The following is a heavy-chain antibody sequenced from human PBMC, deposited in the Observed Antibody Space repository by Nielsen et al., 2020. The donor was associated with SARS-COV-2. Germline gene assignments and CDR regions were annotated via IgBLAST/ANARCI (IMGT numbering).Heavy chain of an antibody. CDR2: ISSSGGYT. Sequence: GESLKISCAASGFTFSDYFMTWIRQAPGKGLGWVSYISSSGGYTNYADSVKGRFIISRDNDRNSLHLQMNSLRAEDTAVYYCARASRESYGSGTLDYWGQGTRVTVSS. CDR3: ARASRESYGSGTLDY. CDR1: GFTFSDYF. J-gene: IGHJ4*02. D-gene: IGHD3-10*01. V-gene: IGHV3-11*05.